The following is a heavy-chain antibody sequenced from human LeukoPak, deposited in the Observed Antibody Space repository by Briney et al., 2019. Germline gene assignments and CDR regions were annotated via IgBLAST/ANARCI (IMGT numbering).Heavy chain of an antibody. CDR3: TRAGGYNISLDY. V-gene: IGHV3-49*04. CDR2: IRKKAHDWTP. CDR1: GFTFGDYG. Sequence: PGGSLRLSCTTSGFTFGDYGFNWVRQAPGKGLEWVGFIRKKAHDWTPQYAASVQGRFTISRDDSKGIAYLEMNSMKTEDTAVYYCTRAGGYNISLDYWAREPPVPVS. D-gene: IGHD5-24*01. J-gene: IGHJ4*02.